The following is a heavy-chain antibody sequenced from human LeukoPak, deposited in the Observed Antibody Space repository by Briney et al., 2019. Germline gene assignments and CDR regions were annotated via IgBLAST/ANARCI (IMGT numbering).Heavy chain of an antibody. V-gene: IGHV1-69*05. CDR2: IIPIFGTA. CDR3: ARDHITQLVSDY. Sequence: ASVKVSCKASGGTFSSYAISWVRQAPGQGLEWMGGIIPIFGTANYAQKFQGRVTITTDESTSPAYMELCSLRSEDTAMYYYARDHITQLVSDYWGQGNLVTVSA. D-gene: IGHD6-13*01. CDR1: GGTFSSYA. J-gene: IGHJ4*02.